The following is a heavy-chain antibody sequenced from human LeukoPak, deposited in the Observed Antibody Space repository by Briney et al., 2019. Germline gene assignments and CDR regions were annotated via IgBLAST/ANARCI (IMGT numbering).Heavy chain of an antibody. CDR2: IYSGGST. D-gene: IGHD3-10*01. J-gene: IGHJ4*02. CDR3: ARDYYGSGSPYFDY. Sequence: WGSLRLSCAASGFTVSSNYMSWVRQAPGKGLEWVSVIYSGGSTYYADSVKGRFTISRDNSKNTLYLQMNSLRAEDTAVYYCARDYYGSGSPYFDYWGQGTLVTVSS. V-gene: IGHV3-66*01. CDR1: GFTVSSNY.